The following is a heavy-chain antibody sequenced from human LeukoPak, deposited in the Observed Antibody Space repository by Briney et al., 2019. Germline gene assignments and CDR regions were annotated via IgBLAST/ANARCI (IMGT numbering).Heavy chain of an antibody. CDR1: GFTFSSYS. D-gene: IGHD6-13*01. CDR2: ISSSSSYI. V-gene: IGHV3-21*01. J-gene: IGHJ5*02. CDR3: ARDSVVGSSSWYQLTGGWFDP. Sequence: GGSLRLSCAASGFTFSSYSMNWVRQAPGKGLEWVSSISSSSSYIYYADSVKGRFTISRDNAKNSLYLQMNSLRAEDTAVYYCARDSVVGSSSWYQLTGGWFDPWGQGTLVTVSS.